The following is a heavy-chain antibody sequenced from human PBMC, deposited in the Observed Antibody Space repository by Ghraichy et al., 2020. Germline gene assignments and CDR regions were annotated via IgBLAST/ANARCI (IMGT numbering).Heavy chain of an antibody. D-gene: IGHD6-19*01. V-gene: IGHV3-53*01. Sequence: GGSLRLSCAASGFTVSSNYMTWVRQAPGKGLEWVSVIFSDGRTYYADSVKGRFTISRDNSKNTLYLKMNSLRAEDTAMYYCVFPRLTYSGGWYYFDCWGQGTLVTRSS. J-gene: IGHJ4*02. CDR1: GFTVSSNY. CDR3: VFPRLTYSGGWYYFDC. CDR2: IFSDGRT.